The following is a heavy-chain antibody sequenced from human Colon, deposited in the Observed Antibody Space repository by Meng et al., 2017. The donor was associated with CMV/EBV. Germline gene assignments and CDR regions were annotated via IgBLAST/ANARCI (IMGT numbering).Heavy chain of an antibody. D-gene: IGHD3-10*01. CDR1: GFTFSSYP. J-gene: IGHJ3*02. CDR2: INGNGVTT. Sequence: GGSLRLSCATSGFTFSSYPMSWVRQAPGKGLEWVSSINGNGVTTHYVDSVKGRFTVSRDNSKNTLYLQMNSLRAEDTAIYYCAKCITDCLTRAFEMWGQGTMVTVSS. CDR3: AKCITDCLTRAFEM. V-gene: IGHV3-23*01.